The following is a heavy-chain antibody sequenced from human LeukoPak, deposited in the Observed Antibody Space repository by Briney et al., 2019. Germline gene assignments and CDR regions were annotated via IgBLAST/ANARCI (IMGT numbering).Heavy chain of an antibody. CDR1: GGSFSGYY. D-gene: IGHD6-13*01. Sequence: PSETPSLTCAVYGGSFSGYYWSWIRQPPGKGLEWIGEINHSGSTNYNPSLKSRVTISVDTSKNQFSLKLSSVTAADTAVYYCARAPIIAAAGYPVIDYWGQGTLVTVSS. V-gene: IGHV4-34*01. J-gene: IGHJ4*02. CDR3: ARAPIIAAAGYPVIDY. CDR2: INHSGST.